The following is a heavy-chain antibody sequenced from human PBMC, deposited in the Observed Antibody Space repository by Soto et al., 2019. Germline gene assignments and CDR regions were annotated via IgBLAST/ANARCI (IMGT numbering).Heavy chain of an antibody. V-gene: IGHV3-74*03. Sequence: EVQLVESGGGLVQPGGSLRLSCAASGFTFSNYWMYWVRQAPGKGRVWVSRANNDGTDTTHAASVKGRFTISRDNAENTLYLQMNSLRTEDKAVYYCARGGLQDALDVWGQGSTVTVSS. CDR2: ANNDGTDT. CDR3: ARGGLQDALDV. CDR1: GFTFSNYW. J-gene: IGHJ6*02. D-gene: IGHD2-21*01.